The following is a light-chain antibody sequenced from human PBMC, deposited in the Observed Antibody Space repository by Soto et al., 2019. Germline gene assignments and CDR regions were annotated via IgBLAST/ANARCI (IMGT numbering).Light chain of an antibody. CDR3: SSYAGTSTFAV. V-gene: IGLV2-11*01. CDR1: SNDIGGYDF. CDR2: DVG. Sequence: QSALTQPRSVSGSPGQSVTISCTGTSNDIGGYDFVSWYRQHPGKGPELIMYDVGRRPSGVPDRFSGSKSGDTASLTISGLEAEDEAEYHCSSYAGTSTFAVFGAGTTLTVL. J-gene: IGLJ3*02.